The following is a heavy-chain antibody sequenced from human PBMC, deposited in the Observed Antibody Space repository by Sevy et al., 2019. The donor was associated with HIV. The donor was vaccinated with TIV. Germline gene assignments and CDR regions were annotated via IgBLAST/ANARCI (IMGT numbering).Heavy chain of an antibody. CDR3: ARDERLLWFGELFPEYGMDV. J-gene: IGHJ6*02. CDR2: ISYDGSNK. Sequence: GGSLRLSCAASGFTFSSYAMHWVRQAPGKGLEWVAVISYDGSNKYYADSVKGRFTISRDNSKNTLYLQMNSLRAEDTAVYYCARDERLLWFGELFPEYGMDVWGQGTTVTISS. D-gene: IGHD3-10*01. V-gene: IGHV3-30-3*01. CDR1: GFTFSSYA.